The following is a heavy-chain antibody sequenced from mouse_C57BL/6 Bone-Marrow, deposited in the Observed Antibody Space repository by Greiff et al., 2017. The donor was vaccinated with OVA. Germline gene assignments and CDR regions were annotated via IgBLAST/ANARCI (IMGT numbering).Heavy chain of an antibody. Sequence: QVQLQQPGAELVKPGTSVKMSCRASGYTFTNYWIGWAKQRPGHGLEWIGDIYPGGGYTNYNEKFKGKATLTADKSSSTAYMQFSSLTSEDSAIYYCARGDSNHFDYWGQGTTLTVSS. CDR3: ARGDSNHFDY. CDR1: GYTFTNYW. CDR2: IYPGGGYT. J-gene: IGHJ2*01. V-gene: IGHV1-63*01. D-gene: IGHD2-5*01.